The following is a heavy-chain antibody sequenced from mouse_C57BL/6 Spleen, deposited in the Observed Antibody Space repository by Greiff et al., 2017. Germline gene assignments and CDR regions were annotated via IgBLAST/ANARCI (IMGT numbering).Heavy chain of an antibody. V-gene: IGHV14-1*01. J-gene: IGHJ4*01. CDR1: QAFYTFSRRVH. CDR3: SEDTAVYYCTSSYYYGSSPYAMDY. Sequence: VQPQQSGPELARPWASVKISCQAFYTFSRRVHFAIRDTNYYMHWVKQRPEQGLEWIGRIDPEDGDTEYAPKFQGKATMTADTSSNTAYLQLSSLTSEDTAVYYCTSSYYYGSSPYAMDYWGQGTSVTVSS. D-gene: IGHD1-1*01. CDR2: EQGLEWIG.